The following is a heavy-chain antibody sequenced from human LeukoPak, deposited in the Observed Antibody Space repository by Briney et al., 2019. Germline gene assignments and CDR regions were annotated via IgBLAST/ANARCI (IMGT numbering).Heavy chain of an antibody. Sequence: SETLSLTCTVSGGSISSYYWSWIRQPPGKGLEWIGYIYYSGSTNYNPSLKSRVTISVHTSKNQFSLKLSSVTAADTAVYYCARGDSSCWVDYYYYMDVWGKGTTVTVSS. J-gene: IGHJ6*03. CDR1: GGSISSYY. D-gene: IGHD6-19*01. CDR3: ARGDSSCWVDYYYYMDV. V-gene: IGHV4-59*01. CDR2: IYYSGST.